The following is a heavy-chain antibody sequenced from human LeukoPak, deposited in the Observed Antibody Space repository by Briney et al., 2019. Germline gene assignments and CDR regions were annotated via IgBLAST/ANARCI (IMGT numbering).Heavy chain of an antibody. D-gene: IGHD3-10*01. CDR1: GYTFTSYG. CDR3: ARSYGSGSPPWFDP. V-gene: IGHV1-18*04. CDR2: INPHNGNT. Sequence: GASVKVSCKASGYTFTSYGISWLRQAPAQGLEWMGWINPHNGNTNYAQKLQGRVTMTTDTPTSTAYVELRSLRSDDTAVYYCARSYGSGSPPWFDPWGQGSLVTVSS. J-gene: IGHJ5*02.